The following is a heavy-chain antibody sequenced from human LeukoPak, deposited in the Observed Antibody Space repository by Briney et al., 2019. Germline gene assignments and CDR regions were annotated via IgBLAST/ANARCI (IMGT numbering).Heavy chain of an antibody. CDR1: GFTVSSNY. Sequence: GGSLRLSCAASGFTVSSNYMSWVRQAPGKGLEWVSVIYSGGSTYYADSVKGRFTISRDNSKNTLYLQMNSLRAGDTAVYYCARDTPGGQGGFDYWGQGTLVTVSS. J-gene: IGHJ4*02. D-gene: IGHD2-15*01. V-gene: IGHV3-53*01. CDR3: ARDTPGGQGGFDY. CDR2: IYSGGST.